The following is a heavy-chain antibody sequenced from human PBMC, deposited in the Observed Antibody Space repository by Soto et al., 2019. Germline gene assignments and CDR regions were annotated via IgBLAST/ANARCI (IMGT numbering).Heavy chain of an antibody. CDR1: GGTFSSYT. D-gene: IGHD4-17*01. J-gene: IGHJ4*02. Sequence: QVQLVQSGAEVKKPGSSVKVSCKASGGTFSSYTISWVRQAPGQGLEWMGRIIPILGIANYAQKFQGRVTIPADKSTRTAYMERSSLRSEDTAVYYCARDKEVEYGDYVDATSGLDYWGQGTLVTVSS. CDR2: IIPILGIA. CDR3: ARDKEVEYGDYVDATSGLDY. V-gene: IGHV1-69*08.